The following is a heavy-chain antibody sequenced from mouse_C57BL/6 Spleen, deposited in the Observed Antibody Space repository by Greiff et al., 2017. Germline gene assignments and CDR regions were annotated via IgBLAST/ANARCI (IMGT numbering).Heavy chain of an antibody. CDR3: ARYKLSSRSAWFAY. J-gene: IGHJ3*01. CDR1: GFTFTDYY. CDR2: IRNKANGYTT. D-gene: IGHD1-1*02. V-gene: IGHV7-3*01. Sequence: EVQGVESGGGLVQPGGSLSLSCAASGFTFTDYYMSWVRQPPGKALEWLGFIRNKANGYTTEYSASVKGRFTISRDNSQSILYLQMNALRAEDSATYYCARYKLSSRSAWFAYWGQGTLVTVSA.